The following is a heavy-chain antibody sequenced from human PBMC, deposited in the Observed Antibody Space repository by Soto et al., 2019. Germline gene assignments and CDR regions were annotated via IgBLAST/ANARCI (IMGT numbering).Heavy chain of an antibody. J-gene: IGHJ6*02. CDR3: AKDPLEWLLYPNDGMDV. D-gene: IGHD3-3*01. Sequence: HPGGSLRLSCAASGFTFSSYAMSWVRQAPGKGLEWVSAISGSGGSTYYADSVKGRFTISRDNSKNTLYLQMNSLRAEDTAVYYCAKDPLEWLLYPNDGMDVWGQGTTVTVSS. V-gene: IGHV3-23*01. CDR2: ISGSGGST. CDR1: GFTFSSYA.